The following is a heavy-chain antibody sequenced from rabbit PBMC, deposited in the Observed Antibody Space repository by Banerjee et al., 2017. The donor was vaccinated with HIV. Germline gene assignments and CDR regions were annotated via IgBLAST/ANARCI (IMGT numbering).Heavy chain of an antibody. D-gene: IGHD4-2*01. Sequence: QEQLVESGGGLVQPGGSLTLSCKASGFSLSSYAMLWVRQAPGKGLEWIGYIDSGGSTYYASWVNGRFTISSDNAQNTVDLQMNSLTAADTATYFCARVSYAAYAGYHLWGPGT. CDR2: IDSGGST. CDR1: GFSLSSYA. CDR3: ARVSYAAYAGYHL. V-gene: IGHV1S8*01. J-gene: IGHJ4*01.